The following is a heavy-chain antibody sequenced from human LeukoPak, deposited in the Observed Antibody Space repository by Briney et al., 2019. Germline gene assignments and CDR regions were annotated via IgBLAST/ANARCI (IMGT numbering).Heavy chain of an antibody. CDR2: INPNSGGT. J-gene: IGHJ6*02. V-gene: IGHV1-2*02. Sequence: ASVKLSCKASGYTFTSYYMHWVRQAPGQGLEWMGWINPNSGGTNYAQKFQGRVTMTRDTSISTAYMELSRLRSDDTAVYYCARDLRLPHYGDYVPGMDVWGQGTTVTVSS. CDR1: GYTFTSYY. D-gene: IGHD4-17*01. CDR3: ARDLRLPHYGDYVPGMDV.